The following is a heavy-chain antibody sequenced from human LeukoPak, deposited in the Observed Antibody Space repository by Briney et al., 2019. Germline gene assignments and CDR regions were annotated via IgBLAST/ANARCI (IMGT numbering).Heavy chain of an antibody. CDR1: GGTFSSYA. D-gene: IGHD6-13*01. CDR2: IIPIFGTA. J-gene: IGHJ4*02. Sequence: ASVKVSCKASGGTFSSYAISWVRQAPGQGLEWMGGIIPIFGTANYAQKFQGRVTITTDESTSTAYMELSSLRSEDTAVYYCASSIAAAGGHGFFDYWGQGTLVTVSS. CDR3: ASSIAAAGGHGFFDY. V-gene: IGHV1-69*05.